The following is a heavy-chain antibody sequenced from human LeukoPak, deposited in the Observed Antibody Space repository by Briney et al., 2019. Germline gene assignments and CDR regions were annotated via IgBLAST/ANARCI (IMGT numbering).Heavy chain of an antibody. Sequence: ETLSLTCTVSGGSISRSGYYWGWIRQPPGKGLEWIGSMYHSGSTYYNPSLKSRVTISVDTSKNQFSLKLSSVTAADTAVYYCARYPGYYYYYMDVWGKGTTVTISS. CDR2: MYHSGST. CDR3: ARYPGYYYYYMDV. V-gene: IGHV4-39*01. CDR1: GGSISRSGYY. J-gene: IGHJ6*03.